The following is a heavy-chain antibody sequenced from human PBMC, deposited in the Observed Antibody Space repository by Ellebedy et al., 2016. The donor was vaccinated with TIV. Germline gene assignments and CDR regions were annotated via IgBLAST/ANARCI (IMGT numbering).Heavy chain of an antibody. J-gene: IGHJ4*02. CDR2: IYYSADT. Sequence: SETLSLXXSVSGDSIRSYYWSWIRQPPGKGLEWIGYIYYSADTNYNPSLKSRVTISVDTSKNLFSLKMRSMTGADTAVYYCARDGGHPAKVAFDYWGPGTLVTVSS. D-gene: IGHD2-2*01. V-gene: IGHV4-59*01. CDR1: GDSIRSYY. CDR3: ARDGGHPAKVAFDY.